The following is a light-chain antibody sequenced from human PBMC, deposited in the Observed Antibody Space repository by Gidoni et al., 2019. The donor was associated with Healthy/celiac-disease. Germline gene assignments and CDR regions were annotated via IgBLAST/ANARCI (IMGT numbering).Light chain of an antibody. CDR1: QSISSW. V-gene: IGKV1-5*03. CDR2: KAS. CDR3: QQYNSYSRT. Sequence: DIQMTQSPSTLSASVGDRVTITCRASQSISSWLAWYQQKPGKAPKLLIYKASSLESGVPSRFSGSGSGTEFTLTISSLQPDDFATYYCQQYNSYSRTLXXXTKXEIK. J-gene: IGKJ1*01.